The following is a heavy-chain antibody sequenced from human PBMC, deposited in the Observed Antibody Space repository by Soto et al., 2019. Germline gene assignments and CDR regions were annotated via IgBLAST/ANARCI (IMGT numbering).Heavy chain of an antibody. CDR3: ARSGQWLVDDS. Sequence: GESLKISCKVSGYSFTTYWINWVRQMPGKGLEWMGRIDPSDSYTNYSPSFQGHVTISADKSVSTAYLQWNSLKASDTAMYYCARSGQWLVDDSWSQGTLVTVSS. D-gene: IGHD6-19*01. J-gene: IGHJ5*01. CDR2: IDPSDSYT. CDR1: GYSFTTYW. V-gene: IGHV5-10-1*01.